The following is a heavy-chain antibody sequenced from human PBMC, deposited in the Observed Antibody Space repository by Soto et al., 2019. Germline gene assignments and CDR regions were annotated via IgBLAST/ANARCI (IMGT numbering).Heavy chain of an antibody. J-gene: IGHJ4*02. V-gene: IGHV4-59*08. D-gene: IGHD3-10*01. CDR1: GVSITTYD. CDR2: LYYSGGI. Sequence: PSDTLSLTCSVSGVSITTYDWSWIRQPPGKGLEWIGNLYYSGGINYNPSLKSRVTISMDRSKNQFSLRLGSVTAADTAVYYCATIKLGSNRLDYWGQGTLVTVSS. CDR3: ATIKLGSNRLDY.